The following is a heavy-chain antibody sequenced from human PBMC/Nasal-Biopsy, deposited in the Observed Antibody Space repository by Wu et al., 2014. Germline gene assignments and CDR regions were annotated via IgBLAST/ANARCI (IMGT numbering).Heavy chain of an antibody. Sequence: WVANIKQDGNEKHYVESVKGRFTISRDNAKNTLYLQMNSLRAEDTAVYYCTRDSNDYTNQQDYWGQGTLVTVSS. D-gene: IGHD4-11*01. J-gene: IGHJ4*02. CDR3: TRDSNDYTNQQDY. CDR2: IKQDGNEK. V-gene: IGHV3-7*03.